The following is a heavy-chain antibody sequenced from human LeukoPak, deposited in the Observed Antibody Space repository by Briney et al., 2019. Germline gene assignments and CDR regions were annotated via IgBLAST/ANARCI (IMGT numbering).Heavy chain of an antibody. D-gene: IGHD3-22*01. CDR3: ARDFIVGSPDYFDY. CDR1: GFTFSSYP. V-gene: IGHV3-30*04. J-gene: IGHJ4*02. CDR2: TSYDGTIK. Sequence: PGRSLRLSCAASGFTFSSYPMHWVRQSPGKGLEWVAVTSYDGTIKDYTDSVKGRFTISRDDSKNTLYLQMNSLRGDDTAVYYCARDFIVGSPDYFDYWGQGTLVTVSS.